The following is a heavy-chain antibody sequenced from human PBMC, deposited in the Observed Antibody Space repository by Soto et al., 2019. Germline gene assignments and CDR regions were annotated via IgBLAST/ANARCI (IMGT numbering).Heavy chain of an antibody. Sequence: VKVSCKTSGYTFTSYGITWVRQAPGQGLEWMGWITTDKGKTTYAQKFQGRVTMTTDTSTSTAYMELRSLISDDTAVYYCATRSPAFDYWGQGTLVTVSS. CDR2: ITTDKGKT. V-gene: IGHV1-18*01. J-gene: IGHJ4*02. CDR1: GYTFTSYG. CDR3: ATRSPAFDY.